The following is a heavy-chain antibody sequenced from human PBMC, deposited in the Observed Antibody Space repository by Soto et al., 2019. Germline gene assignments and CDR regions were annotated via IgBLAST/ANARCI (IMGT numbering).Heavy chain of an antibody. CDR2: IHHGGTR. D-gene: IGHD1-26*01. V-gene: IGHV4-38-2*01. CDR3: ARGSGGYPFDY. Sequence: SETLSLTXAVSGYSISSANYWGWIRQPPGKGLEWIGSIHHGGTRYSNPSLKNRVTILADTSKNQFSLKLSSVTAADTAVYYCARGSGGYPFDYWGQGTLVTVSS. CDR1: GYSISSANY. J-gene: IGHJ4*02.